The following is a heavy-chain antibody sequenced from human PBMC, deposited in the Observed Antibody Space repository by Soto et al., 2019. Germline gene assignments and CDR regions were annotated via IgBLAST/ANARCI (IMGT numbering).Heavy chain of an antibody. Sequence: FLRLSCAASGFTFGGSAMHWVRQASGKGLEWVGHIRSKTNSYATAYAESVKGRFTISRDDSMNTAYLQMNSLKTEDTAVYFSTRQTDAVQWLLGPTGYNFDCWGRGTMFTVSS. CDR2: IRSKTNSYAT. V-gene: IGHV3-73*01. J-gene: IGHJ4*02. CDR1: GFTFGGSA. D-gene: IGHD6-19*01. CDR3: TRQTDAVQWLLGPTGYNFDC.